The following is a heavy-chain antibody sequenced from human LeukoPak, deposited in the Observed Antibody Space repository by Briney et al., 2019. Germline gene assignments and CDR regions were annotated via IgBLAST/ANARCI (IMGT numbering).Heavy chain of an antibody. CDR2: INSDGSST. D-gene: IGHD3-10*01. Sequence: GESLRLSCAASGFTFSSYAMSWVRQAPGKGLVWVSRINSDGSSTSYADSVKGRFTISRDNAKNTLYLQMSSLRAEDTAVYYCARVKSAGFGELSLDYWGQGILVTVSS. V-gene: IGHV3-74*01. CDR3: ARVKSAGFGELSLDY. J-gene: IGHJ4*02. CDR1: GFTFSSYA.